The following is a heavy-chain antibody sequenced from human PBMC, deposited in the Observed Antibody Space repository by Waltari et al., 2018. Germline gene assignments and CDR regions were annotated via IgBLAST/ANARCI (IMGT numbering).Heavy chain of an antibody. CDR1: GGTFSSYA. V-gene: IGHV1-69*01. Sequence: QVQLVQSGAEVKKPGSSVKVSCKASGGTFSSYAISWVRQAPGQGLGWMGGIIPIFGTANYAQKVQGRVTITADESTSTAYMELSSLRSEDTAVYYCAREGSVTMVRGVIPYYGMDVWGQGTTVTVSS. CDR3: AREGSVTMVRGVIPYYGMDV. D-gene: IGHD3-10*01. J-gene: IGHJ6*02. CDR2: IIPIFGTA.